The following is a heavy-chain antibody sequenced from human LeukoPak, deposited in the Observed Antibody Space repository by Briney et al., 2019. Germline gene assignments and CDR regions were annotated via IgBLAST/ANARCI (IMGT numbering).Heavy chain of an antibody. Sequence: GGSLRLSCAASGFTVSSNYMSWVRQAPGKGLEWVSVIYSGGSTYYADSVKGRFTISRDNSKNTLYLQMNSLRAEDTAVYYCARDSKRVVVAARPRGWYFDLWGRGTLVTVSS. J-gene: IGHJ2*01. CDR1: GFTVSSNY. V-gene: IGHV3-53*05. CDR2: IYSGGST. CDR3: ARDSKRVVVAARPRGWYFDL. D-gene: IGHD2-15*01.